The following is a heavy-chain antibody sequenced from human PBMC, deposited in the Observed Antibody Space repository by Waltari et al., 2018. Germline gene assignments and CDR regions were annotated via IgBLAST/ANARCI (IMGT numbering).Heavy chain of an antibody. CDR3: ARDARTYYDFWSGYYFWFDP. V-gene: IGHV3-21*01. J-gene: IGHJ5*02. D-gene: IGHD3-3*01. Sequence: YSMNWVRQAPGKGLEWVSSISSSSYIYYADSVKGRFTISRDNAKNSLYLQMNSLRAEDTAVYYCARDARTYYDFWSGYYFWFDPWGQGTLVTVSS. CDR1: YS. CDR2: ISSSSYI.